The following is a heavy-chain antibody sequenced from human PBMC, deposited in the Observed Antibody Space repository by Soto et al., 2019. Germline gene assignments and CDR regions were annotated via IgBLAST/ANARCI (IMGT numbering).Heavy chain of an antibody. Sequence: PSETLSLTCAVSGGSISSSNWWSWVRQPPGKGLEWIGEIYHSGSTNYNPSLKSRVTISVDKSKNQFSLKLSSVTAADTAVYYCAREGPYSGSSDAFDIWGQGTMVTVSS. CDR2: IYHSGST. CDR1: GGSISSSNW. CDR3: AREGPYSGSSDAFDI. J-gene: IGHJ3*02. D-gene: IGHD1-26*01. V-gene: IGHV4-4*02.